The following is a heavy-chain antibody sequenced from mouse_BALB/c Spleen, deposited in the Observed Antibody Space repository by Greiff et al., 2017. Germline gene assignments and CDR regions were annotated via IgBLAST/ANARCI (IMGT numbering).Heavy chain of an antibody. Sequence: QVQLKQSGAELMKPGASVKISCKATGYTFSSYWIEWVKQRPGHGPEWIGEILPGSGSTNYNEKFKGKATFTADTSSNTAYMQLSSLTSEDSAVYDCARRGYDAAYWGQGTLVTVSA. CDR2: ILPGSGST. D-gene: IGHD2-2*01. CDR3: ARRGYDAAY. V-gene: IGHV1-9*01. CDR1: GYTFSSYW. J-gene: IGHJ3*01.